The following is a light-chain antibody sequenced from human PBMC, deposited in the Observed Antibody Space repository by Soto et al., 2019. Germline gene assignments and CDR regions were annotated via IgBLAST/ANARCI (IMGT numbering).Light chain of an antibody. V-gene: IGLV2-11*01. CDR3: CSYAGTYPWV. J-gene: IGLJ7*01. CDR2: DVS. CDR1: SSDVGGYNY. Sequence: QSVLTQPRSVSGSPGQSVTISCTGTSSDVGGYNYVSWYQHHPGKAPKLMIYDVSKRPSGVPDRFSGSKSGNTASLTISGLQAEDEADYYCCSYAGTYPWVFGGGTQLTVL.